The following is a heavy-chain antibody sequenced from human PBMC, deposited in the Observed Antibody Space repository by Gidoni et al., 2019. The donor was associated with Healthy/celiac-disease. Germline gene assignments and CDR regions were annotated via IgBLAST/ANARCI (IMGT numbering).Heavy chain of an antibody. V-gene: IGHV4-61*01. CDR3: ARDGGIAAAGLSP. CDR1: DGSVSSGSYY. Sequence: QVQLQESGPGLVKPSATLSLTCPVSDGSVSSGSYYWRWIRQPPGKGLEWIGYIYYSGSTNYNPSLKSRVTISVDTSKNQFSLKLSSVTAADTAVYYCARDGGIAAAGLSPWGQGTLVTVSS. J-gene: IGHJ5*02. CDR2: IYYSGST. D-gene: IGHD6-13*01.